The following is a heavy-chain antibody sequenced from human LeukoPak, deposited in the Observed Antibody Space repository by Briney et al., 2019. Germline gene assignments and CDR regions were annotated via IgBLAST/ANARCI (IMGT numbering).Heavy chain of an antibody. CDR3: ARLNAGATFDP. V-gene: IGHV3-23*01. J-gene: IGHJ5*02. D-gene: IGHD1-26*01. CDR2: ISGSGGST. Sequence: GGSLRLSCAASGFTFSSYGMSWVRQAPGKGLEWVSGISGSGGSTYYADSVKGRFTISRDNSKNTLYLQMNSLRAEDTAVYYCARLNAGATFDPRGQGTLVTVSS. CDR1: GFTFSSYG.